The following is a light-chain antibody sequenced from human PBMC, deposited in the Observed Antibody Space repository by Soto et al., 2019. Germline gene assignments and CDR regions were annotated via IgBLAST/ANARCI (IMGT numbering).Light chain of an antibody. J-gene: IGKJ2*03. V-gene: IGKV3D-7*01. CDR2: GTS. CDR3: LQDFNLPPYS. CDR1: QTVSTTY. Sequence: EIVLTQSPATLSLSPGDRATLSCRASQTVSTTYLSWYQQSPGQAPRLLIYGTSTRATGVPARFTGRGSGTDFTLTISSLQPEDFGVYYCLQDFNLPPYSFGQGTKLEIK.